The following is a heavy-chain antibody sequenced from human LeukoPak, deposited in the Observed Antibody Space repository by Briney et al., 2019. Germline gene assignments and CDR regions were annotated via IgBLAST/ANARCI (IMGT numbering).Heavy chain of an antibody. V-gene: IGHV4-34*01. Sequence: PSETLSLTRAVYGGSFSGYYWSWIRQPPGKGLEWIGEINHSGSTNYNPSLKSRVTISVDTSKNQFSLKLSSVTAADTAVYYCARDPRRQDAFDIWGQGTMVTVSS. CDR2: INHSGST. J-gene: IGHJ3*02. CDR1: GGSFSGYY. CDR3: ARDPRRQDAFDI.